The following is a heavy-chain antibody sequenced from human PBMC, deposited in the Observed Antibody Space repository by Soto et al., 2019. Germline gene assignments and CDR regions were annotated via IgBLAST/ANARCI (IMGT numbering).Heavy chain of an antibody. CDR1: GGTFSSYA. J-gene: IGHJ5*02. D-gene: IGHD2-2*01. CDR2: IIPIFGTA. Sequence: ASVKVSCKASGGTFSSYAISWVRQAPGQGLEWMGGIIPIFGTANYAQKFQGRVTITADESTSTAYMELSSLRSEDTAVHYCARGEPNYCSSTSCFLGYNWFDPWGQGTLVTVSS. V-gene: IGHV1-69*13. CDR3: ARGEPNYCSSTSCFLGYNWFDP.